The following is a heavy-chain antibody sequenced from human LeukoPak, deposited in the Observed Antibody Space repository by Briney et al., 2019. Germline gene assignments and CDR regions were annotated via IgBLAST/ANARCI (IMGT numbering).Heavy chain of an antibody. V-gene: IGHV3-7*01. CDR3: AGAEWGATRY. D-gene: IGHD1-26*01. CDR2: IKQDASEK. CDR1: GFTVSSDY. J-gene: IGHJ4*02. Sequence: EGSLRLSCAASGFTVSSDYMSWVRQAPGKGLEWVANIKQDASEKYYVDSVKGRFTISRDNAKNSLYLQMNSLRAEDTAVYYCAGAEWGATRYWGQGALVTVSS.